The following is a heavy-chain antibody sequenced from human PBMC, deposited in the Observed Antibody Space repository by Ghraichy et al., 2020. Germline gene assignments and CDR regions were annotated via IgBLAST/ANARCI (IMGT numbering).Heavy chain of an antibody. J-gene: IGHJ6*02. CDR3: VKDPYCGGDCYNPHQKSFYYGMDV. V-gene: IGHV3-23*01. CDR2: ISTGGDRT. CDR1: GFTFTNFA. Sequence: GGSLRLSCAASGFTFTNFAMSWVRQAPGKGLEWVSGISTGGDRTYYGDSVKGRFTISRDNSKNTLHLQMNSLRAEDTALYYCVKDPYCGGDCYNPHQKSFYYGMDVWGQGTTVTVSS. D-gene: IGHD2-21*02.